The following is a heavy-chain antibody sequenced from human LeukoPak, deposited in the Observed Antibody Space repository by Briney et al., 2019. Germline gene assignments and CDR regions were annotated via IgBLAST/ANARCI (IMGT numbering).Heavy chain of an antibody. J-gene: IGHJ6*02. CDR1: GGSISSSSYY. CDR2: IYYSGST. Sequence: SETLSLTCTVSGGSISSSSYYWGWIRQPPGKGLEWIGSIYYSGSTYYNPSLKSRVTISVDTSKNQFSLKLSSVTAADTAVYYCARRRDDYGEPYYYYGMDVWGQGTTVTVFS. CDR3: ARRRDDYGEPYYYYGMDV. D-gene: IGHD4-17*01. V-gene: IGHV4-39*01.